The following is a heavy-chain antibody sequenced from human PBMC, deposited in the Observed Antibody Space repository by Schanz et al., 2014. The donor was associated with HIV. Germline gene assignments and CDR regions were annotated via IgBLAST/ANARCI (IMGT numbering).Heavy chain of an antibody. D-gene: IGHD3-10*01. V-gene: IGHV3-11*01. CDR3: ARDSPITMVRGIGYYYGMDV. J-gene: IGHJ6*02. Sequence: PGGSLRLSCAASGFTFNDYYMSWIRQAPGKGLEWVSYISSSNNIMYYADSVKGRFTISRDNARNSLYLQMNSLRAEDTAVYYCARDSPITMVRGIGYYYGMDVWGQGTTVTVSS. CDR1: GFTFNDYY. CDR2: ISSSNNIM.